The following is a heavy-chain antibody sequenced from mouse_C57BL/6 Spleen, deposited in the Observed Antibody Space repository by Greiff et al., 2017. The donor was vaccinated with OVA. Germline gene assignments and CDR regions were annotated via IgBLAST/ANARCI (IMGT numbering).Heavy chain of an antibody. D-gene: IGHD2-5*01. CDR2: FYPGDGDT. CDR1: GYAFSSSW. J-gene: IGHJ4*01. V-gene: IGHV1-82*01. CDR3: ATDYYSNPYYAMDY. Sequence: QVQLKQSGPELVKPGASVKISCKASGYAFSSSWLNWVKQRPGKGLEWIGRFYPGDGDTNYNGKFKGKATRTADKSSSTAYMQLSSLTSEDAAVYFCATDYYSNPYYAMDYWGQGTSVTVSS.